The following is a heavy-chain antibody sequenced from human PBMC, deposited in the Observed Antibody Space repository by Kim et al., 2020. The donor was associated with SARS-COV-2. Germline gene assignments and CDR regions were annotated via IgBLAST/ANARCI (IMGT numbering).Heavy chain of an antibody. V-gene: IGHV4-39*07. CDR2: IYYSGST. D-gene: IGHD2-2*01. CDR3: ARDYCSSTSCYFETGYFDL. Sequence: SETLSLTCTVSGGSISSSSYYWGWIRQPPGKGLEWIGSIYYSGSTYYNPSLKSRITISVDTSKNQFSLKLSSVTAADTAVYYCARDYCSSTSCYFETGYFDLWGRGTLVTVSS. CDR1: GGSISSSSYY. J-gene: IGHJ2*01.